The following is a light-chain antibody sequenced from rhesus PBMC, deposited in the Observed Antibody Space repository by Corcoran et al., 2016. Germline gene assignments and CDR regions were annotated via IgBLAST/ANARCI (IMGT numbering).Light chain of an antibody. J-gene: IGKJ2*01. V-gene: IGKV3-10*01. CDR2: GAS. Sequence: QVILTQSPATLSLSPGERATLSCRASQSVSSYLAWYQQKPGQAPRLLIYGASSRATGIPDRFSGSGSGTDCTLTISSLEAEDVGVYHCYQHSSGYSFGQGTKVEIK. CDR1: QSVSSY. CDR3: YQHSSGYS.